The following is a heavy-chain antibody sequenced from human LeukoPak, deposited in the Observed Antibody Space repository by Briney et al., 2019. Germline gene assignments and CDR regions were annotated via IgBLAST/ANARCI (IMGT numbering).Heavy chain of an antibody. CDR3: ARALTYYYDSSGYYKSYDAFDI. V-gene: IGHV4-30-2*01. Sequence: SETLSLTCAVSGGSTSSGGYSWSWIRQPPGKGLEWIGYIYHSGSTYYNPSLKSRVTISVDRSKNQFSLKLSSVTAADTAVYYCARALTYYYDSSGYYKSYDAFDIWGQGTMVTVSS. CDR2: IYHSGST. J-gene: IGHJ3*02. D-gene: IGHD3-22*01. CDR1: GGSTSSGGYS.